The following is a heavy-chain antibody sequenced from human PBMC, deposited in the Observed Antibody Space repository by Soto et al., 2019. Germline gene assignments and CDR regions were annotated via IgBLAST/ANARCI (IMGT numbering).Heavy chain of an antibody. CDR2: IWYDGSNK. CDR1: GFTFSNYG. J-gene: IGHJ6*02. CDR3: ARDSDRSSWPSSMDV. V-gene: IGHV3-33*01. D-gene: IGHD6-13*01. Sequence: QVQVVESGGGVVQPGRSLRLSCATSGFTFSNYGMHWVRQAPGKGLEWVAVIWYDGSNKYYADSVKGRFTISRDNSRKTLYLQMNSLRAEDTALYYCARDSDRSSWPSSMDVWGQGTTVTVSS.